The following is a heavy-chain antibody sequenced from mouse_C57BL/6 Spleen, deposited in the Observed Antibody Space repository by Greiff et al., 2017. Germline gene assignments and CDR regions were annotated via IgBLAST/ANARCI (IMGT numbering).Heavy chain of an antibody. D-gene: IGHD1-1*01. Sequence: EVKLMESGGGLVKPGGSLKLSCAASGFTFSSYAMSWVRQTPEKRLEWVATISDGGSYTYYPDNVKGRFTISRDNAKNNLYLQMSHLKSEDTAMYYCAREVYYGSSYGAMDYWGQGTSVTVSS. J-gene: IGHJ4*01. V-gene: IGHV5-4*01. CDR3: AREVYYGSSYGAMDY. CDR1: GFTFSSYA. CDR2: ISDGGSYT.